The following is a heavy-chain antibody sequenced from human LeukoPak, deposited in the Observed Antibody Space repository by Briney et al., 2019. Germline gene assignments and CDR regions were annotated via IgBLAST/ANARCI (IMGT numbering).Heavy chain of an antibody. CDR2: IYPGDSDT. CDR1: GYSFTSYW. V-gene: IGHV5-51*01. D-gene: IGHD2-2*01. J-gene: IGHJ4*02. Sequence: GESLKISCKSSGYSFTSYWIGWVRQMPGKGLEWMGIIYPGDSDTRYSPSFQGQVTISADKSISTAYLQWSSLKASDTAMYYCARHMGYCSSTRCQGYFDYWGQGTLVTVSS. CDR3: ARHMGYCSSTRCQGYFDY.